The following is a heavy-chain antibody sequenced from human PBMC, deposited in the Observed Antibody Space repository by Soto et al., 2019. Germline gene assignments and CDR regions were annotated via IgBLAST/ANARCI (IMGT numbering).Heavy chain of an antibody. V-gene: IGHV3-33*04. CDR3: VRDDDRPYNGLDL. CDR2: IVKDGSNQ. J-gene: IGHJ3*01. Sequence: QVQLVESGGDVVQPGRSLRLSCAASGFTFNKYGMHWVRQAPGKGLEWLAVIVKDGSNQQYGDSAKGRFTISRDNSKNTVYLQINSLRVEDTAVYYCVRDDDRPYNGLDLWVQGTMVTVSS. CDR1: GFTFNKYG. D-gene: IGHD2-8*01.